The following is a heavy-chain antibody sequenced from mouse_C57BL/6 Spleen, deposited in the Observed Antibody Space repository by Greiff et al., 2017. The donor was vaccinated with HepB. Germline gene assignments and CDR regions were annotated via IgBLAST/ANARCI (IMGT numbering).Heavy chain of an antibody. D-gene: IGHD2-2*01. CDR3: ARFGSRFAY. Sequence: QVQLQQPGAELVKPGASVKLSCKASGYTFTSYWMHWVKQGPGQGLEWIGMIHPNSGSTNYNEKFKSKATLTVDKSSSTAYVQLSSLTSEDSAVYYCARFGSRFAYWGQGTLVTVSA. CDR2: IHPNSGST. J-gene: IGHJ3*01. V-gene: IGHV1-64*01. CDR1: GYTFTSYW.